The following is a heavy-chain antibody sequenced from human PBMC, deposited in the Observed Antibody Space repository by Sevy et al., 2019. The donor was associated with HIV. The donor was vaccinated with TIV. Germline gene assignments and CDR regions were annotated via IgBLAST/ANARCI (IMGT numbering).Heavy chain of an antibody. CDR3: ATEGTIFGVVTIGFDY. D-gene: IGHD3-3*01. CDR2: ISSSSSYI. J-gene: IGHJ4*02. CDR1: GFTFSSYS. Sequence: GGSLRLSCAASGFTFSSYSMNWVGQAPGKGLEWVSSISSSSSYIYYADSVKGRFTISRDNAKNSLYLQMNSLRAEDTAVYYCATEGTIFGVVTIGFDYWGQGTLVTVSS. V-gene: IGHV3-21*01.